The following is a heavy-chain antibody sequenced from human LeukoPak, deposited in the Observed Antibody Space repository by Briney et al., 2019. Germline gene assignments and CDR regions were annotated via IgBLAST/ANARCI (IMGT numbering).Heavy chain of an antibody. CDR2: INHSGST. J-gene: IGHJ6*03. D-gene: IGHD4-23*01. CDR3: ARRWYYYYMDV. V-gene: IGHV4-34*01. CDR1: GGSFSGYY. Sequence: SETLSLTCAVYGGSFSGYYWSWIRQPPGKGLEWIGEINHSGSTNYNPSLKSRVTISVDTSKNQFSLKPSSVTAADTAVYYCARRWYYYYMDVWGKGTTVTVSS.